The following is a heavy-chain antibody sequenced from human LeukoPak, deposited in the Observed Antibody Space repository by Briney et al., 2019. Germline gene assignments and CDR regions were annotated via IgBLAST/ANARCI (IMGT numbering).Heavy chain of an antibody. Sequence: PSETLSLTCTVSGGSISSSSYYWGWIRQPPGKGLEWIGGIYYSGSTYYNPSLKSRVTISVDTSKNQFSLKLSSVTAADTAVYYCARTPGKHYGSGSYDYWGQGTLVTVSS. CDR1: GGSISSSSYY. V-gene: IGHV4-39*07. J-gene: IGHJ4*02. CDR2: IYYSGST. D-gene: IGHD3-10*01. CDR3: ARTPGKHYGSGSYDY.